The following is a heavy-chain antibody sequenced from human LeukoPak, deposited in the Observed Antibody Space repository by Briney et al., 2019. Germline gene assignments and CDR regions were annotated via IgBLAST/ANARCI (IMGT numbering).Heavy chain of an antibody. CDR2: IYYSGST. V-gene: IGHV4-59*12. CDR1: GGSISSYY. CDR3: ARTVTGDDYDFWSGYYSPFFWDY. J-gene: IGHJ4*02. Sequence: SETLSLTCTVSGGSISSYYWSWIRQPPGKGLEWIGSIYYSGSTYYNPSLKSRVTISVDTSKNQFSLKLSSVTAADTAVYYCARTVTGDDYDFWSGYYSPFFWDYWGQGILVTVSS. D-gene: IGHD3-3*01.